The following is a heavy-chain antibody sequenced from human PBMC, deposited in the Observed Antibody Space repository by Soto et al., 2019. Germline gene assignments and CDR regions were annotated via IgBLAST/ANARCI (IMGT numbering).Heavy chain of an antibody. CDR2: ISGSGGST. D-gene: IGHD4-17*01. V-gene: IGHV3-23*01. J-gene: IGHJ3*02. Sequence: EVQLLESGGGLVQPGGSLRLSCAASGFTFNSYAMSWVRQAPGKGLAWVSGISGSGGSTYYADSVEGRFTISRDNFKHILYLHMNSLRAEDTAVYYCAKAQTTVTTGNAFDIWGQGTTVTFSA. CDR1: GFTFNSYA. CDR3: AKAQTTVTTGNAFDI.